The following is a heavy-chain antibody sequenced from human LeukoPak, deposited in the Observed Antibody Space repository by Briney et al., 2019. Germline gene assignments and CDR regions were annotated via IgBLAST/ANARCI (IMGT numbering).Heavy chain of an antibody. CDR1: GFTFSSYE. V-gene: IGHV3-48*03. J-gene: IGHJ4*02. Sequence: PGGSLRLSCAASGFTFSSYEMNWVRQAPGKGLEWVSYISSSGSTIYYADSVEGRFTISRDNAKNSLYLQMNSLRAEDTAVYYYARDQYVWGSYRQSFDYWGQGTLVTVSS. CDR3: ARDQYVWGSYRQSFDY. D-gene: IGHD3-16*02. CDR2: ISSSGSTI.